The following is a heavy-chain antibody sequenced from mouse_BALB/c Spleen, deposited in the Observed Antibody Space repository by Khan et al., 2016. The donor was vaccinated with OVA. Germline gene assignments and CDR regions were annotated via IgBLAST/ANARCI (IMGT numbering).Heavy chain of an antibody. CDR1: GYSITSGYG. V-gene: IGHV3-2*02. CDR2: ISYSGST. Sequence: EVQLQELGPGLVKPSQSLSLTCTVTGYSITSGYGWNWIRQFPGNKLEWMGYISYSGSTYYNPSLKSRISITRDTSKNQFFLQLNSVTTKDTATYYCARTARIKYWGQGTTLTVSS. D-gene: IGHD1-2*01. CDR3: ARTARIKY. J-gene: IGHJ2*01.